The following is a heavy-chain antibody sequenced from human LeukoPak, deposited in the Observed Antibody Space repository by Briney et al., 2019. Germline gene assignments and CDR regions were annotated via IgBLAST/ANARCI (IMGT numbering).Heavy chain of an antibody. D-gene: IGHD2-15*01. Sequence: ASVKVSCKASGYTFTDYFMHWGRQAPGQGREWMGWINTKNGDTKHAQKFQGRGTMTRDTAISTAFMELSRLRSDDSAVYYCARRYCSGGACYSGADYWGQGTLVTVSS. CDR1: GYTFTDYF. CDR3: ARRYCSGGACYSGADY. J-gene: IGHJ4*02. CDR2: INTKNGDT. V-gene: IGHV1-2*02.